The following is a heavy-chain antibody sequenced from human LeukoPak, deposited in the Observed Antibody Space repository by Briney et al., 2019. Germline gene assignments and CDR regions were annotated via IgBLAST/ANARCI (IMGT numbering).Heavy chain of an antibody. CDR2: INPNSGGT. J-gene: IGHJ4*02. Sequence: ASVKVSCKASGYTFTGYYMHWVRQAPGQGLEWMRRINPNSGGTNYAQKFQGRVTMTRDTSISTAYMELSRLRSDDTAVYYCARDMAFDIAVAGTRGDYWGQGTLVTVSS. CDR3: ARDMAFDIAVAGTRGDY. V-gene: IGHV1-2*06. CDR1: GYTFTGYY. D-gene: IGHD6-19*01.